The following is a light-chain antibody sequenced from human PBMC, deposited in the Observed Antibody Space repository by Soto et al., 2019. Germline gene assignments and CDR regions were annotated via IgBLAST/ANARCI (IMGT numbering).Light chain of an antibody. CDR3: QSYNSSLTGSV. CDR1: SSNIGAGYD. J-gene: IGLJ3*02. V-gene: IGLV1-40*01. CDR2: GNI. Sequence: QSVLTQPPSVSRAPGQRVTISCTGSSSNIGAGYDVHWYLQLPGTVPKLLIYGNINRPPGVPDRFSGSVSGTSASLAITGLQAEDDADYSCQSYNSSLTGSVFGGGTKLTVL.